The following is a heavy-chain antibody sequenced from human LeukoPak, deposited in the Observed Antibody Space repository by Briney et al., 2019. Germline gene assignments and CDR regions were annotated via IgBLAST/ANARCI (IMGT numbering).Heavy chain of an antibody. J-gene: IGHJ4*02. D-gene: IGHD2-21*01. CDR3: ARGVVIAPQTFDY. Sequence: PSETLSLTCTVSGGSISSYYWSWIRQPPGKGLEWIGYIYYSGSTSYNPSLKSRVTISVDTSKNQFSLKLSSVTAADTAVYYCARGVVIAPQTFDYWGQGTLVTVSS. V-gene: IGHV4-59*01. CDR2: IYYSGST. CDR1: GGSISSYY.